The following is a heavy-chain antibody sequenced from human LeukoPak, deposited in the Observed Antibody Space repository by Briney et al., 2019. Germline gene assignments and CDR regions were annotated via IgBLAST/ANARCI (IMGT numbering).Heavy chain of an antibody. V-gene: IGHV3-23*01. D-gene: IGHD2-8*01. CDR1: GFNFNMFA. CDR2: LSRGGATT. CDR3: AKEQRIRHCSEGVCMEGYYFDY. Sequence: PGGSLRLSCTGSGFNFNMFAMDWVCQAPGQGLEWVSGLSRGGATTNYADSVKGRFTISRDKSKNMVILQMNSLRPEDTAVYYCAKEQRIRHCSEGVCMEGYYFDYWGQGTLVTVSS. J-gene: IGHJ4*02.